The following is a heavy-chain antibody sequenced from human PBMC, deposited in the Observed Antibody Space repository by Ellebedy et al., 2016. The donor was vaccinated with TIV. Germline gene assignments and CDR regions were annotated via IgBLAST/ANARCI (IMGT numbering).Heavy chain of an antibody. CDR3: VVGLFHP. J-gene: IGHJ5*02. V-gene: IGHV1-8*01. Sequence: AASAKVSCKASGYTFTDYDINWVRHATGQGLEYLGWMKPGSGNTAYAQKFEGRVTMTRNTSTSTAYMELSSLRADDTAVYYCVVGLFHPWGQGTLVSVSS. D-gene: IGHD3/OR15-3a*01. CDR2: MKPGSGNT. CDR1: GYTFTDYD.